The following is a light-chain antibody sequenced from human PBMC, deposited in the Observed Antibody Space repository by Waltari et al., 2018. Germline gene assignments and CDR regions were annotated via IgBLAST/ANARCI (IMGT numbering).Light chain of an antibody. V-gene: IGKV1-5*03. CDR2: KES. CDR1: QSISGW. J-gene: IGKJ5*01. Sequence: DIQMTQSPSTMSASIGDRVTTTCRASQSISGWLAWYQQKPGKAPKLLIFKESNLPSGVPSRFSGSGSGTDFTLTISSLQPDDFATYYCQHYNSYSPITFGQGTRLEIK. CDR3: QHYNSYSPIT.